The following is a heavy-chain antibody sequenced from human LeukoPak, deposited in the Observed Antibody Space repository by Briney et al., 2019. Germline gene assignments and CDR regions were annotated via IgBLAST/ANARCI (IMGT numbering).Heavy chain of an antibody. CDR1: GFTFSNYW. CDR3: ARDTRTFDF. Sequence: GGSLRLSCAASGFTFSNYWMGWVRQAPGKGLEWVANIKQDGSEKYYVDSVKGRFTISRDNAKNSLFLQMNSLRAEDSAVYYCARDTRTFDFWGQGTLVTVSS. V-gene: IGHV3-7*01. J-gene: IGHJ4*02. D-gene: IGHD1-26*01. CDR2: IKQDGSEK.